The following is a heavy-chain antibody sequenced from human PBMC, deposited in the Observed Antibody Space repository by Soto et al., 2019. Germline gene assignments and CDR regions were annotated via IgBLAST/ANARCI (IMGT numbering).Heavy chain of an antibody. CDR2: IYHSGST. CDR3: DRYVKAMDFDFDY. Sequence: SETLSLTCAVSGGSISSGGYSWSWIRQPPGKGLEWIGYIYHSGSTYYNPSLKSRVTISVDRSKNQFSLKLSSVTAADTAVYYCDRYVKAMDFDFDYWGQGTLVTV. V-gene: IGHV4-30-2*01. D-gene: IGHD5-18*01. J-gene: IGHJ4*02. CDR1: GGSISSGGYS.